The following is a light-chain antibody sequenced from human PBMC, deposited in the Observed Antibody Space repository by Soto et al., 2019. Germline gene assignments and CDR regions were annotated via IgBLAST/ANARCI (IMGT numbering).Light chain of an antibody. V-gene: IGLV3-27*01. CDR2: KDS. J-gene: IGLJ2*01. CDR3: YSAADNNPVV. CDR1: VLAKKY. Sequence: SYELTQPSSVSVSPGQTARITCSGDVLAKKYARWFQQKPGQAPVLVIYKDSERPSGIPERFSGSSSGTTVTLTISGAQVEDEADYYCYSAADNNPVVFGGGTKVTV.